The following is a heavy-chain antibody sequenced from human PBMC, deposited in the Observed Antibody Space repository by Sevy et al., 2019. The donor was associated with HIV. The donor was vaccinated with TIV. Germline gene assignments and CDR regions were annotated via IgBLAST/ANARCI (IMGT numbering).Heavy chain of an antibody. CDR3: AEESVSWYLDF. CDR2: ISYDGDSK. Sequence: GGSLRLSCAASGFTFSRNGMHWVRQVPGKGLEWVALISYDGDSKNYAHSVKGRFTSSRDNSKNTVYLHMNSLRSEDTAVYYCAEESVSWYLDFWGQGTLVTVSS. V-gene: IGHV3-30*18. CDR1: GFTFSRNG. D-gene: IGHD6-13*01. J-gene: IGHJ4*02.